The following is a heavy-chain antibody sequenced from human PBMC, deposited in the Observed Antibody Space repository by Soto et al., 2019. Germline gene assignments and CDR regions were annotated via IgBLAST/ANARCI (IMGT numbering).Heavy chain of an antibody. J-gene: IGHJ6*03. CDR1: GGSISSSYYF. V-gene: IGHV4-39*01. D-gene: IGHD3-10*01. CDR2: IYYSGST. Sequence: TLSLTCTVSGGSISSSYYFWAWIRQPPGKGLEWIGSIYYSGSTYYNPSLKSRVTISLDTSQNHFSLRLSSVTAADTAVYYCARHYGYYSHYMDVWTKGTTVTVSS. CDR3: ARHYGYYSHYMDV.